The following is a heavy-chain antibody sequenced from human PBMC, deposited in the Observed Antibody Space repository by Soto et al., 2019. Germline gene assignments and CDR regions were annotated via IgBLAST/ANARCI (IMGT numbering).Heavy chain of an antibody. V-gene: IGHV1-69*08. CDR2: IIPILGIA. D-gene: IGHD5-12*01. Sequence: QVQLVQSGAEVKKPGSSVKVSCKASGGTFSSYTISWVRKAPGQGLEWMGRIIPILGIANYAQKFQGRVTITADKSTSTAYMELSSLRSEDTAVYYCAREGQRGYSGYVTDYWGQGTLVTVSS. CDR1: GGTFSSYT. CDR3: AREGQRGYSGYVTDY. J-gene: IGHJ4*02.